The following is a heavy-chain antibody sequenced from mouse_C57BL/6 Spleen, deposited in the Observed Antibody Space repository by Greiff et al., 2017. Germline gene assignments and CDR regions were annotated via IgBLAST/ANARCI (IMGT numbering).Heavy chain of an antibody. V-gene: IGHV5-12*01. CDR2: ISNGGGST. CDR1: GFTFSDYY. D-gene: IGHD1-1*01. J-gene: IGHJ2*01. Sequence: VQLKESGGGLVQPGGSLKLSCAASGFTFSDYYMYWVRQTPEKRLEWVAYISNGGGSTYYPDTVKGRFTISRDNAKNTLYLQMSRLKSEDTAMYYCARRGYGSSFDYWGQGTTLTVSS. CDR3: ARRGYGSSFDY.